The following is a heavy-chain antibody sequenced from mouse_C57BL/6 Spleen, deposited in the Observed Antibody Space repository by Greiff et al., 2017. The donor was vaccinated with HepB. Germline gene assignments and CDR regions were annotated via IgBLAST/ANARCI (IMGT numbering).Heavy chain of an antibody. CDR1: GFTFSSYA. J-gene: IGHJ2*01. CDR3: ARGDDPYFDY. CDR2: ISDGGSYT. V-gene: IGHV5-4*03. D-gene: IGHD2-3*01. Sequence: EVMLVESGGGLVKPGGSLKLSCAASGFTFSSYAMSWVRQTPEKRLEWVATISDGGSYTYYPDNVKGRFTISRDKAKNNLYLQMSHLKSEDTAMYYCARGDDPYFDYWGQGTTLTVSS.